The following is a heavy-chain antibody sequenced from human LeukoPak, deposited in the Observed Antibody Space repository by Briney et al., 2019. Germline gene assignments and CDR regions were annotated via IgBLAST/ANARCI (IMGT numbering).Heavy chain of an antibody. CDR2: ISSSSSYI. CDR1: GFTFSSYN. CDR3: GRAYGSGSYYPDY. Sequence: GGSLRLSCAASGFTFSSYNINWVRQAPGKGLEWVSSISSSSSYIYYADSVKGRFTISRDNAKNSLYLQMNSLRAEDTAVYYCGRAYGSGSYYPDYWGQGTLVTVSS. D-gene: IGHD3-10*01. J-gene: IGHJ4*02. V-gene: IGHV3-21*01.